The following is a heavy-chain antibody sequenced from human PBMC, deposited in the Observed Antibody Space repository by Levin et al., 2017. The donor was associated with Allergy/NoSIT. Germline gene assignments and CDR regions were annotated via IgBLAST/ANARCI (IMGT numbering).Heavy chain of an antibody. CDR2: ISYDGSNK. J-gene: IGHJ4*02. D-gene: IGHD5-18*01. Sequence: GESLKISCAASGFTFSSYGMHWVRQAPGKGLEWVAVISYDGSNKYYADSVKGRFTISRDNSKNTLYLQMNSLRAEDTAVYYCAKDGGYSYGYALDYWGQGTLVTVSS. CDR3: AKDGGYSYGYALDY. V-gene: IGHV3-30*18. CDR1: GFTFSSYG.